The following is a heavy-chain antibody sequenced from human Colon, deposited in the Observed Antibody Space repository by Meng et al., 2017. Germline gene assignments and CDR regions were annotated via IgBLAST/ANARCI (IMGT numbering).Heavy chain of an antibody. Sequence: SETLSLTCTVSGGSISSSSYYWGWIRQPPGKGLEWIGSIYYSGSTYYNPSLKSRVTISVDTSTNQFSLKLSSVTAADTAVYYCARGRGGSTDYWGQGTLVTVSS. CDR2: IYYSGST. CDR3: ARGRGGSTDY. V-gene: IGHV4-39*07. CDR1: GGSISSSSYY. J-gene: IGHJ4*02. D-gene: IGHD3-10*01.